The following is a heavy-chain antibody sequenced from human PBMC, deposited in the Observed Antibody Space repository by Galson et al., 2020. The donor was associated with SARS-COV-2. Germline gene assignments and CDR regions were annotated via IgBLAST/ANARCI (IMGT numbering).Heavy chain of an antibody. J-gene: IGHJ4*02. CDR1: GFTFRDFY. CDR3: ASHYDSGKTN. V-gene: IGHV3-11*01. CDR2: ISDNGKTI. D-gene: IGHD3-10*01. Sequence: GESLKISCTASGFTFRDFYMSWIRQAPGKGLEWVSYISDNGKTIYYADSVRGRFTISRDNTKNSLFLQMNSLGAEYTAVYYCASHYDSGKTNWGQGTLVTVSS.